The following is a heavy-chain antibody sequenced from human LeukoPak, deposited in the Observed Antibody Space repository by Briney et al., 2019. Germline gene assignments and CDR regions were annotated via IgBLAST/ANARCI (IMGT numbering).Heavy chain of an antibody. V-gene: IGHV3-74*03. J-gene: IGHJ4*02. CDR2: ISPDGSTT. D-gene: IGHD6-13*01. CDR1: GFTFSRYW. Sequence: GRSLRLSCAASGFTFSRYWMHWVRQAPGKGLMWVSRISPDGSTTLYADSVKGRFTISRDNAKNTLYLQMNSLGAEDTAVYYCTTVLSSTRYNLWDYWGQGTLVTVSS. CDR3: TTVLSSTRYNLWDY.